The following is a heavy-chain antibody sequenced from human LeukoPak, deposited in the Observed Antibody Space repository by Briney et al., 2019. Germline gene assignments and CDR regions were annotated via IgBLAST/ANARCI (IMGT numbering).Heavy chain of an antibody. CDR1: GGSFSGYY. CDR3: ARRRYCSSTSCYKYAFDI. V-gene: IGHV4-34*01. Sequence: SETLSLTCAVYGGSFSGYYWSWIRQPPGKGLEWIGEINHSGSTNYNPSLKSRVTISVDTSKNQFSLKLSSVTAADTAVYYCARRRYCSSTSCYKYAFDIWGQGTMVTVSS. J-gene: IGHJ3*02. CDR2: INHSGST. D-gene: IGHD2-2*02.